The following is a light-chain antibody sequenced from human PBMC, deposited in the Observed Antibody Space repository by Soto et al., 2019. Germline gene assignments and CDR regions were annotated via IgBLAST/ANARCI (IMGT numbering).Light chain of an antibody. CDR2: DVS. CDR3: QQYNSYSIT. J-gene: IGKJ5*01. V-gene: IGKV1-5*01. Sequence: DIQMTQSRSTLSASVGDRVTSPCRASQSISSYLNWYQQKPGRAPKLLIYDVSSLKSGVPSRFSGSGSGTEFTLTISSLQPDDFATYYCQQYNSYSITFGQGTRLEI. CDR1: QSISSY.